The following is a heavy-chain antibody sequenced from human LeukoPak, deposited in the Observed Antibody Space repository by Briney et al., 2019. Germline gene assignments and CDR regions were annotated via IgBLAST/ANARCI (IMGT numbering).Heavy chain of an antibody. D-gene: IGHD4-11*01. V-gene: IGHV3-7*01. CDR1: GFTFSNYG. J-gene: IGHJ4*02. CDR2: ITLDGSET. CDR3: ARGYSDWLR. Sequence: GGSLRLSCAASGFTFSNYGRTWVGQGQGGGLEWLANITLDGSETHFVDSVKGRFTISRDNAKNSLSLQMSGLRVEDTAVYYCARGYSDWLRWGQGTQVTVSS.